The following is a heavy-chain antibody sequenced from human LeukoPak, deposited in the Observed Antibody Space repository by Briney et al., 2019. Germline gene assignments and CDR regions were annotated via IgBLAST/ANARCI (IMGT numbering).Heavy chain of an antibody. V-gene: IGHV1-18*01. CDR3: ARTSLYCGGVCYSNEFDY. Sequence: ASVKVSCKASGYTFTSYGISWVRQAPGQGLEWMGWISAYNGNTNYAQKLQGRVTMTTDTSTSTAYMELRSLRSDDTAVYYCARTSLYCGGVCYSNEFDYWGQGTLVTFSS. CDR2: ISAYNGNT. CDR1: GYTFTSYG. D-gene: IGHD2-21*02. J-gene: IGHJ4*02.